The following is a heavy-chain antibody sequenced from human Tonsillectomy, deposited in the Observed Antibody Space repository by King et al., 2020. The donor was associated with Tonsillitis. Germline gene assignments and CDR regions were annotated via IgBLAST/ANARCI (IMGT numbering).Heavy chain of an antibody. D-gene: IGHD3-22*01. CDR3: CGRDSSGYYYP. J-gene: IGHJ5*02. V-gene: IGHV3-73*01. CDR1: GFTFSGSA. Sequence: VQLVESGGGLVQPGGSLKLSCAASGFTFSGSAMHWVRQASGKGLEWVGRIRSRANSYATEDAASVRGRFTISRDDSKNTADLQMNSLKTEDTAVYYCCGRDSSGYYYPWGQGTLVTVSS. CDR2: IRSRANSYAT.